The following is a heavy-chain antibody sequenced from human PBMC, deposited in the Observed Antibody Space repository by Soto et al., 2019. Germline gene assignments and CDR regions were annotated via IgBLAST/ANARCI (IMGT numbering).Heavy chain of an antibody. V-gene: IGHV1-8*01. CDR2: MNPNSGNT. J-gene: IGHJ5*02. CDR3: ASAQLLSRWFDP. Sequence: ASVKVSCKASGYTFTSYDINWVRQATGQGLEWMGWMNPNSGNTGYAQKFQGRVTMTRNTSISTAYMELSSLRSEDTAVYYCASAQLLSRWFDPWGQGTLVTVSS. CDR1: GYTFTSYD. D-gene: IGHD2-2*01.